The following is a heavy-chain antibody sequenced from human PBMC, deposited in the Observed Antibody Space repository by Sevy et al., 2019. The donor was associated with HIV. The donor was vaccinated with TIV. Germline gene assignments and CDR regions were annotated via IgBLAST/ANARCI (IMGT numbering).Heavy chain of an antibody. V-gene: IGHV4-31*03. D-gene: IGHD3-10*01. CDR3: ARGTGYYGNFFDY. CDR2: IYYSGST. J-gene: IGHJ4*02. Sequence: SETLSLTCTVSGDSISSGGYYWTWIRQHPGKGLEWIGHIYYSGSTYYHPSLKSRITISVDTSKNQFSLKLTSVTAADTAVYHCARGTGYYGNFFDYWGPGTLVTVSS. CDR1: GDSISSGGYY.